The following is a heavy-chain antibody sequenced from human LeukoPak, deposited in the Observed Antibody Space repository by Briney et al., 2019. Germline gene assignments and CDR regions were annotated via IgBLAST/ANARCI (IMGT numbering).Heavy chain of an antibody. CDR2: ISAYNGKT. V-gene: IGHV1-18*01. J-gene: IGHJ6*02. CDR1: VYTFTIYG. D-gene: IGHD3-9*01. CDR3: ARDNQLEVRYFDWGYYYYYGMDV. Sequence: ASVTVSFTASVYTFTIYGISWVREAPGQAKEWMGWISAYNGKTKYAHKLQVRVTMTTDTSTSTAYMELRSLRSDDTAVYYCARDNQLEVRYFDWGYYYYYGMDVWGQGTTVTVSS.